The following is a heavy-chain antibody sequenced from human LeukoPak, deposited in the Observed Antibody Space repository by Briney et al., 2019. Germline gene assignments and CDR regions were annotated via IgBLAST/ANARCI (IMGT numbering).Heavy chain of an antibody. CDR3: ARHPEDFDWLFDY. D-gene: IGHD3-9*01. J-gene: IGHJ4*02. CDR2: IYYSGST. CDR1: GGSISSSSYY. V-gene: IGHV4-39*01. Sequence: SETLSLTCTVSGGSISSSSYYWGWIRQPPGKGLEWIGSIYYSGSTYYNPSLKSRVTISVDTSKNQFSLKLSSVTAADTAVYYCARHPEDFDWLFDYWGQGTLVTVSS.